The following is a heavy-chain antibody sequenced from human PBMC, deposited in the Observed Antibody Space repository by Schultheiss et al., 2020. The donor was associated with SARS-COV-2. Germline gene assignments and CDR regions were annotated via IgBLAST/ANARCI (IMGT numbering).Heavy chain of an antibody. D-gene: IGHD4-17*01. J-gene: IGHJ5*02. CDR1: GGTFSSYA. Sequence: SVKVSCKASGGTFSSYAISWVRQAPGQGLEWMGGIIPIFGTANYAQKFQGRVTITADESTSTAYTELSSLRSEDTAVYYCARLRGDYGDDYNWFDPWGQGTLVTVSS. V-gene: IGHV1-69*13. CDR3: ARLRGDYGDDYNWFDP. CDR2: IIPIFGTA.